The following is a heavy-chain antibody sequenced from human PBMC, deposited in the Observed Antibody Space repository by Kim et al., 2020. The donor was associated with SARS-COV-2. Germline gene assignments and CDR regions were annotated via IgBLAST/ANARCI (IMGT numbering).Heavy chain of an antibody. V-gene: IGHV3-33*01. J-gene: IGHJ4*02. Sequence: GGSLRLSCAASGFTFSNFGMHWVRQAPGKGLEWVAVIRYDGSNTYYADSVKGRFTISRDNSKDTLYLQMNSLRAEDTAVFYCARDRSLAVRPDYYFDYWGQGTLVTVSS. D-gene: IGHD6-6*01. CDR3: ARDRSLAVRPDYYFDY. CDR1: GFTFSNFG. CDR2: IRYDGSNT.